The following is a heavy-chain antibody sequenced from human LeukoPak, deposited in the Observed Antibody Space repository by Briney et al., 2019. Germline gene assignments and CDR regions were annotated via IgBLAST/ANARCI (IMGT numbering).Heavy chain of an antibody. V-gene: IGHV3-21*01. J-gene: IGHJ4*02. D-gene: IGHD6-19*01. CDR3: ARGSIAVAGTYVY. Sequence: GGSLRLSCATSGFTFSSYSMNWVRHAPGEGLEWVSSISSSSSYIYYADSVKGRFTISRDNAKNSLYLQMNSLRAEDTAVYYCARGSIAVAGTYVYWGQGTLVTVSS. CDR2: ISSSSSYI. CDR1: GFTFSSYS.